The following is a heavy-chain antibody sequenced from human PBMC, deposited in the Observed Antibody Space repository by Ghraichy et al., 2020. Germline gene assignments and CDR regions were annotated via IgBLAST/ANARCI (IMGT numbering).Heavy chain of an antibody. D-gene: IGHD4-17*01. V-gene: IGHV1-2*02. Sequence: ASVKVSCKASGYTFTGYYMHWVRQAPGQGLEWMGWINPNSGGTNYAQKFQGRVTMTRDTSISTAYMELSRLRSDDTAVYYCARDPRTTVTLPEDAFDIWGQGTMVTVSS. J-gene: IGHJ3*02. CDR1: GYTFTGYY. CDR3: ARDPRTTVTLPEDAFDI. CDR2: INPNSGGT.